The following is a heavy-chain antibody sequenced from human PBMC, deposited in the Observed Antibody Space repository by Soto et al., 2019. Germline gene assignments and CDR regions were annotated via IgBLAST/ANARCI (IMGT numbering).Heavy chain of an antibody. D-gene: IGHD3-3*01. CDR3: AKDSRSLTRITIFGVDYMDV. CDR2: ISDSGGST. J-gene: IGHJ6*03. V-gene: IGHV3-23*01. Sequence: GGSLRLSRAAAEVTFNSYSMSCVRQAPGKGLEWVAAISDSGGSTYYADSVKGRFTISRDNSKNTLYLQMISLRLEDTAVYYCAKDSRSLTRITIFGVDYMDVWGKGTTVTVSS. CDR1: EVTFNSYS.